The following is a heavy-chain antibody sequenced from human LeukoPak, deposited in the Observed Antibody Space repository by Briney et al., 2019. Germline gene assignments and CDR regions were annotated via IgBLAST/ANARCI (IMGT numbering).Heavy chain of an antibody. Sequence: ASVKVSCKASGYTFTSYGISWVRQAPGQGLEWMGWISAYNGNTNYAQKLQGRVTMTTDTSTSTAYMELRSLRSDDTAVYYCASGDIVVVPALTYYYYGMDVWGQGTTVTVSS. J-gene: IGHJ6*02. V-gene: IGHV1-18*01. D-gene: IGHD2-2*01. CDR3: ASGDIVVVPALTYYYYGMDV. CDR1: GYTFTSYG. CDR2: ISAYNGNT.